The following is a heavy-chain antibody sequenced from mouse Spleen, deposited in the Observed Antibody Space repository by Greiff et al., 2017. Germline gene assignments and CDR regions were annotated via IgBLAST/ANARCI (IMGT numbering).Heavy chain of an antibody. CDR3: ARTVFYAMDY. J-gene: IGHJ4*01. Sequence: EVKVVESGGGLVKPGGSLKLSCAASGFTFSDYGMHWVRQAPEKGLEWVAYISSGSSTIYYADTVKGRFTISRDNAKNTLFLQMTSLRSEDTAMYYCARTVFYAMDYWGRGTSVTVSS. CDR1: GFTFSDYG. CDR2: ISSGSSTI. V-gene: IGHV5-17*01.